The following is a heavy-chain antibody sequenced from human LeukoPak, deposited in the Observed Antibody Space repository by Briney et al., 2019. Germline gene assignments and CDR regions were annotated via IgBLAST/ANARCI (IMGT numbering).Heavy chain of an antibody. V-gene: IGHV3-53*04. CDR2: IYSGGSS. Sequence: PGGSLRLSCAASGFTVSSNYMSWVRQAPGKGLEWVSVIYSGGSSYYADSVKGRFTISRHNSKNTLYLQMNSLRAEDTAVYYCARGSYDSSGYYSRAFDIWGQGTMVTVSS. CDR3: ARGSYDSSGYYSRAFDI. D-gene: IGHD3-22*01. CDR1: GFTVSSNY. J-gene: IGHJ3*02.